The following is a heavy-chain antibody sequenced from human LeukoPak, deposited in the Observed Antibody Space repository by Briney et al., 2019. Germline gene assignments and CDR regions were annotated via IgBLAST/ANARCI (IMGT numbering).Heavy chain of an antibody. J-gene: IGHJ3*02. D-gene: IGHD3-22*01. CDR1: GGSISSGSYY. CDR3: ARDAHYYDSSGYYLDAFDI. Sequence: SETLSLTCTVSGGSISSGSYYWSWIRQPAGKGLEWIGRIYTSGSTNYNPSLKSRVTISVDTSKNQFSLKLSSVTAADTAVYYCARDAHYYDSSGYYLDAFDIWGQGTMVTVSS. V-gene: IGHV4-61*02. CDR2: IYTSGST.